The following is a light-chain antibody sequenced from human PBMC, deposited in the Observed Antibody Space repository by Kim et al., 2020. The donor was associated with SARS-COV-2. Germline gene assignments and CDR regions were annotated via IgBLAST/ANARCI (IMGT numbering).Light chain of an antibody. CDR2: RAS. CDR3: QQYNSYPTT. J-gene: IGKJ5*01. Sequence: DIQMTQSPSTLSASVGDRVTITCRASQSLSTSLSWFQQKPGKAPKLLIYRASSLESGVPSKFSGSGSGTEFTLTISSLQPDDFATYYCQQYNSYPTTFGQGTRLEIK. V-gene: IGKV1-5*03. CDR1: QSLSTS.